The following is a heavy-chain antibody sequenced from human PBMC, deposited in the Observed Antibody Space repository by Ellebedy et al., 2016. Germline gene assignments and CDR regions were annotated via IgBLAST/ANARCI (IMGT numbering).Heavy chain of an antibody. V-gene: IGHV3-73*01. Sequence: GESLKISCAASGFTFSGSAMHWVRQASGKGLEWVGRIRSKANSYATAYAASVKGRFTISRDDSKNTAYLQMNSLKTEDTAVYYCTRRCTNGVCYGDYWGQGTLVTVSS. CDR1: GFTFSGSA. CDR3: TRRCTNGVCYGDY. D-gene: IGHD2-8*01. J-gene: IGHJ4*02. CDR2: IRSKANSYAT.